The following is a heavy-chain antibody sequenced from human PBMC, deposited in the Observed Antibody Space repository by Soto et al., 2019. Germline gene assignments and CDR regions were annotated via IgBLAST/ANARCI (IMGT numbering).Heavy chain of an antibody. CDR2: ISYDGSNK. J-gene: IGHJ4*02. CDR3: AKDGGIVVVPAHFDY. V-gene: IGHV3-30*18. CDR1: GFTFSSYG. D-gene: IGHD2-2*01. Sequence: PGGSLRLSCAASGFTFSSYGMHWVRQAPGKGLEWVAVISYDGSNKYYADSVKGRFTISRDNSKNTLYLQMNSLRAEDTAVYYCAKDGGIVVVPAHFDYWGQGTLVTVSS.